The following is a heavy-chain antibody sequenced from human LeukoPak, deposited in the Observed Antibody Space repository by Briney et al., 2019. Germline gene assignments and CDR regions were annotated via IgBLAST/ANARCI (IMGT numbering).Heavy chain of an antibody. D-gene: IGHD2-2*01. J-gene: IGHJ4*02. CDR2: INPKNGGT. CDR3: AREPPYTGHCDITTCDVSRFDL. CDR1: RYIFTGYF. Sequence: ASVKVSCKASRYIFTGYFIHWVRQGPGQGLEWMGWINPKNGGTNPAEKFQGRVTMTRDTSLSTAFMELTGLTSDDTAVYFCAREPPYTGHCDITTCDVSRFDLWGQGTLVTVSS. V-gene: IGHV1-2*02.